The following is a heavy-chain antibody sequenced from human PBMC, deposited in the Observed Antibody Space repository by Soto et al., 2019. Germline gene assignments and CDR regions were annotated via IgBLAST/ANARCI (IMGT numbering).Heavy chain of an antibody. D-gene: IGHD4-17*01. V-gene: IGHV1-8*01. CDR1: GYTFTSYD. CDR3: ARGGETVTTYYYYYYMDV. J-gene: IGHJ6*03. Sequence: ASVKVSCKASGYTFTSYDINWVRQATGQGLEWMGWMNPNSGNTGYAQKFQGRVTMTKNTSISTAYMELSSLRSEDTAVYYCARGGETVTTYYYYYYMDVWGKGTTVTVSS. CDR2: MNPNSGNT.